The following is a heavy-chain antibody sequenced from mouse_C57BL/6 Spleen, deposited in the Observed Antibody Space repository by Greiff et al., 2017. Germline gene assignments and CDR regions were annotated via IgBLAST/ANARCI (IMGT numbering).Heavy chain of an antibody. Sequence: VQLQQPGAELVMPGASVKLSCKASGYTFTSYWMHWVKQRPGQGLEWIGESDPSDSYTNYNQKFKGKSTVTVDKSSSTAYMQLSSLTSEDSAVYYCARSGGTTAPWFAYWGQGTLVTVSA. CDR1: GYTFTSYW. D-gene: IGHD1-2*01. CDR3: ARSGGTTAPWFAY. J-gene: IGHJ3*01. CDR2: SDPSDSYT. V-gene: IGHV1-69*01.